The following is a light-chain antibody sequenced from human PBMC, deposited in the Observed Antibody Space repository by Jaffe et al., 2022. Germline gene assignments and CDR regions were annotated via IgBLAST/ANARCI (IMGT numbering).Light chain of an antibody. J-gene: IGLJ3*02. CDR1: SGSVSTTYY. CDR3: VLYLGSGNMGSGIWE. Sequence: QTVVTQEPSFSVSPGGTVTLTCGLSSGSVSTTYYPSWYQQTPGQTPRTLIYNTNSRSSGVPDRFSGSILGNKAALTITGAQAEDECDYYCVLYLGSGNMGSGIWEFGGGTKLTVL. V-gene: IGLV8-61*01. CDR2: NTN.